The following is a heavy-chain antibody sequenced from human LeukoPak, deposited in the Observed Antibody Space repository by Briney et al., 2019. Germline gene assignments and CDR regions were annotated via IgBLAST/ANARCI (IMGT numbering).Heavy chain of an antibody. Sequence: PSETLSLTCTVSGGSISSYYWSWIRQPPGKGLEWIGYIYYSGSTNYNPSLKSRVTISVDTSKNQFSLKLSSVTAADTAVYCCARDSLYYDFGASHWFDPWGQGTLVTVSS. D-gene: IGHD3-3*01. J-gene: IGHJ5*02. CDR2: IYYSGST. CDR3: ARDSLYYDFGASHWFDP. V-gene: IGHV4-59*01. CDR1: GGSISSYY.